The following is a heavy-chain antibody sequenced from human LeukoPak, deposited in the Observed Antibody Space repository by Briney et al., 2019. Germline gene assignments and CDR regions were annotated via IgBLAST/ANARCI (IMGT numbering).Heavy chain of an antibody. Sequence: GRSLRLSCAASGFTFDDYAMHWVRQAPGKGLEWVSGISWNSGSIGYADSVKGRFTISRDNAKNSLYLQMNSLRAEDTAVYYCARETVKGYCFDYWGQGTLVTVSS. V-gene: IGHV3-9*01. CDR3: ARETVKGYCFDY. CDR1: GFTFDDYA. J-gene: IGHJ4*02. CDR2: ISWNSGSI. D-gene: IGHD1-14*01.